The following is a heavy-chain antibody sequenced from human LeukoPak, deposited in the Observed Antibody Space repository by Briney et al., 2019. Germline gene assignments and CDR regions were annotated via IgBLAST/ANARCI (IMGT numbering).Heavy chain of an antibody. Sequence: GGSLRLSCAASGFTFSSYAMHWVRQAPGKGLEWVAVISYDGSNKYYADSVKGRFTISRDNSKNTLYLQMNSLRAEDTAVYYCARDGVDSSGYYYVVNYWGQGTLVTVSS. V-gene: IGHV3-30-3*01. CDR3: ARDGVDSSGYYYVVNY. CDR1: GFTFSSYA. D-gene: IGHD3-22*01. CDR2: ISYDGSNK. J-gene: IGHJ4*02.